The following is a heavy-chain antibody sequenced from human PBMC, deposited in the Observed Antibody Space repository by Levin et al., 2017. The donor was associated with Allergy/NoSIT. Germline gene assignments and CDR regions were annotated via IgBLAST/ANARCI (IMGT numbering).Heavy chain of an antibody. J-gene: IGHJ5*02. D-gene: IGHD1-7*01. CDR2: IWYDGSNK. CDR3: ARDASPAVLELRVRARLDWFDP. V-gene: IGHV3-33*01. CDR1: GFTFSSYG. Sequence: GESLKISCAASGFTFSSYGMHWVRQAPGKGLEWVAVIWYDGSNKYYADSVKGRFTISRDNSKNTLYLQMNSLRAEDTAVYYCARDASPAVLELRVRARLDWFDPWGQGTLVTVSS.